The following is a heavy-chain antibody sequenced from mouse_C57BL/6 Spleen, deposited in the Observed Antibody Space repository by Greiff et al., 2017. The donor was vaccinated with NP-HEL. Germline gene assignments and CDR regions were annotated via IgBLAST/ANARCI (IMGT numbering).Heavy chain of an antibody. D-gene: IGHD1-1*01. J-gene: IGHJ2*01. CDR1: GFTFSSYG. V-gene: IGHV5-6*01. CDR2: ISSGGSYT. Sequence: EVKLMESGGDLVKPGGSLKLSCAASGFTFSSYGMSWVRQTPDKRLEWVATISSGGSYTYYPDSVKGRFTISRDNAKNTLYLQMSSLKSEDTAMYYCARQRDYGSTYYFDYWGQGTTLTVSA. CDR3: ARQRDYGSTYYFDY.